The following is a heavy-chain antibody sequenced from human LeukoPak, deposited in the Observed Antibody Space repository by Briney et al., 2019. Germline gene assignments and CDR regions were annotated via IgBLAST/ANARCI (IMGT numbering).Heavy chain of an antibody. J-gene: IGHJ6*02. CDR3: ARVTYYYDGSGYSRLDYYYGMDV. Sequence: GASVKVSCKASGYTFTSYGISWVRQAPGQGLKWMGWISAYNGNTNYAQKLQGRVTMTTDTSTSTAYMELRSLRSDDTAVYYCARVTYYYDGSGYSRLDYYYGMDVWGQGTTVTVSS. V-gene: IGHV1-18*01. D-gene: IGHD3-22*01. CDR2: ISAYNGNT. CDR1: GYTFTSYG.